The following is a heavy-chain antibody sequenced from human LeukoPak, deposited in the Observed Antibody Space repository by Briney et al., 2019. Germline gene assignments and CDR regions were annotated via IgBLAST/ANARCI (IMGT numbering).Heavy chain of an antibody. CDR3: AKGQLVRGEFDY. Sequence: PGGSLRLSCAASGFTFSSYAMSWVRQAPGKGLEWVSAISGSGGSTYYADSVKGRFTISRDNSKNTLYLQMNGLRAEDTAVYYCAKGQLVRGEFDYWGQGTLVTVSS. CDR2: ISGSGGST. CDR1: GFTFSSYA. D-gene: IGHD6-6*01. J-gene: IGHJ4*02. V-gene: IGHV3-23*01.